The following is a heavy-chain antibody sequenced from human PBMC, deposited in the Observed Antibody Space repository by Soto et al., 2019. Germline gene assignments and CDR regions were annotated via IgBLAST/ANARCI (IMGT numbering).Heavy chain of an antibody. V-gene: IGHV1-18*04. Sequence: GASVKVSCKASGYTFTSYGISWVRQAPGQGLEWMGWISAYNGNTNYAQKLQGRVTMTTDTSTSTAYMELRSLRSDDTAVYYCARLNGYCTNGVCFRYYYYYGMDVWGQGTTVTVSS. CDR1: GYTFTSYG. CDR2: ISAYNGNT. CDR3: ARLNGYCTNGVCFRYYYYYGMDV. J-gene: IGHJ6*02. D-gene: IGHD2-8*01.